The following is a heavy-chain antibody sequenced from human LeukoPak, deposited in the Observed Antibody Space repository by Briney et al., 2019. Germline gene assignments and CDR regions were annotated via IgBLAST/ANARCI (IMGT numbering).Heavy chain of an antibody. CDR1: GFTFSSYT. CDR2: ISSSSSYM. V-gene: IGHV3-21*06. CDR3: ARDRDVPAIGMDV. J-gene: IGHJ6*02. Sequence: GGSLRLYCAASGFTFSSYTMNWVRQAPGKGLEWVSSISSSSSYMYYADSVKGRFTISRDNAKNSLYLKMNSLRAEDTAVYYCARDRDVPAIGMDVWGQGTTVTVSS.